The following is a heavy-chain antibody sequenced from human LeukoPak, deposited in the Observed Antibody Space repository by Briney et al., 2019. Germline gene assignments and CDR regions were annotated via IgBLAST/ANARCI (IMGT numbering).Heavy chain of an antibody. CDR3: ARDRALAGTGAYWFDP. CDR2: IIPNSGGT. Sequence: ASVKVSCKASGYTFAAHYMHWVRQAPGQGLEWMGWIIPNSGGTNYAQRFQGRVTMTRDTSISTAYMELISLRSDDTAVYYCARDRALAGTGAYWFDPWGQGTLVTVSS. CDR1: GYTFAAHY. V-gene: IGHV1-2*02. J-gene: IGHJ5*02. D-gene: IGHD6-19*01.